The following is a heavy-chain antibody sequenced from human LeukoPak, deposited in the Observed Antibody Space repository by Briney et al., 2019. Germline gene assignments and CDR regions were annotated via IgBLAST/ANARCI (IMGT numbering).Heavy chain of an antibody. CDR3: AKDRGGYDSAGY. Sequence: GGSLRLSCAASGFTFSSYAMSWVRQAPGKGLEWVSAISGSGGSTYYADSVKGRFTISRDNSKNTLYLQMTSLRAEDTAVYYCAKDRGGYDSAGYWGQGTLVTVSS. J-gene: IGHJ4*02. V-gene: IGHV3-23*01. CDR2: ISGSGGST. CDR1: GFTFSSYA. D-gene: IGHD5-12*01.